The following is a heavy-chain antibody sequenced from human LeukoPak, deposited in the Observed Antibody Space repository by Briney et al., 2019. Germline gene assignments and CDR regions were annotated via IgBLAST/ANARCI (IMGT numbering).Heavy chain of an antibody. CDR1: GFTFSSYE. V-gene: IGHV3-48*03. D-gene: IGHD5-12*01. Sequence: PGGSLRLSCAASGFTFSSYEMNWVRQAPGEGLEWVSYISSSGSTIYYADSVKGRFTISRDNAENSLYLQMNSPRAEDTAVYYCARVGRSGYDSRVFDYWGQGTLVTVSS. J-gene: IGHJ4*02. CDR2: ISSSGSTI. CDR3: ARVGRSGYDSRVFDY.